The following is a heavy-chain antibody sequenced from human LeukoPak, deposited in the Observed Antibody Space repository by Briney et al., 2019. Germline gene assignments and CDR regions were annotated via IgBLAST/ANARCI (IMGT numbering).Heavy chain of an antibody. Sequence: GGSLRLSCAASGFIFSSYAMSWARQAPGKGLKWVSTISGSGGRTYYADSVKGRFTISRDNSKNTLYLQMNNLRAEDTAVYYCAQAGSLDYAVGNWGQGTLVTVSS. J-gene: IGHJ4*02. CDR3: AQAGSLDYAVGN. CDR1: GFIFSSYA. D-gene: IGHD4-17*01. CDR2: ISGSGGRT. V-gene: IGHV3-23*01.